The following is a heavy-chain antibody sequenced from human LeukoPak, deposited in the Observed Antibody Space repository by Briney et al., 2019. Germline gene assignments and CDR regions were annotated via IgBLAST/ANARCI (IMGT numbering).Heavy chain of an antibody. D-gene: IGHD1-26*01. J-gene: IGHJ4*02. Sequence: GGSLSLSCAASGFTFSSYAMTWVRQTPGKGLAWVSGVSGSGGNTYYADSVEGRFTISRDNSKNTLYLQMNSLRAEDTAVYYCARDSILGQYYFDYWGQGTLVTVSS. CDR3: ARDSILGQYYFDY. V-gene: IGHV3-23*01. CDR2: VSGSGGNT. CDR1: GFTFSSYA.